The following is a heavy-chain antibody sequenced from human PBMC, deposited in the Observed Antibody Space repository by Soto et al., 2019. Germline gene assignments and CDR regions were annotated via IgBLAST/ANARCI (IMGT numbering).Heavy chain of an antibody. CDR1: GYTFTSYY. CDR3: ARAGGEAEVPFDY. CDR2: INPSGGST. J-gene: IGHJ4*02. Sequence: ASVKVSCKASGYTFTSYYRHWVLQPPGQGLEWMGIINPSGGSTSYAQKFQGRVTMTRATSTSTVYMELSSLRSEDTAVYYYARAGGEAEVPFDYWGQGTQVTVSS. D-gene: IGHD3-16*01. V-gene: IGHV1-46*01.